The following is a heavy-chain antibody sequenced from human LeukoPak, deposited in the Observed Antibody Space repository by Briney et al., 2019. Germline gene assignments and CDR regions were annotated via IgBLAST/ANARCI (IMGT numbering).Heavy chain of an antibody. CDR2: IYYSGST. V-gene: IGHV4-59*01. J-gene: IGHJ4*02. CDR1: GGSISSYY. Sequence: SETLSLTCTVSGGSISSYYWSWIRQPPGKGLEWIGYIYYSGSTNYNPSLKSRVTISVDTSKNQFSLKLSSVTAADTAVYYCAGDRGHCSGGSCHPAYFDYWGQGTLVTVSS. CDR3: AGDRGHCSGGSCHPAYFDY. D-gene: IGHD2-15*01.